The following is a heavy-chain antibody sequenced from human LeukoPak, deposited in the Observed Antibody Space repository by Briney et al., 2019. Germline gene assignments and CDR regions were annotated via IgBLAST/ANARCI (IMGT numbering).Heavy chain of an antibody. V-gene: IGHV3-15*01. Sequence: GGSLRLSCAASGFTFINAWMAWVRQAPGKGLEWVGRIKAKANGGTKEYAAPVKGRSTISSDDSKNTLYLQMNSLKTEDTAVYYCTTDGVGVEGATYDNWGQGTLVSVSS. J-gene: IGHJ4*02. CDR1: GFTFINAW. CDR3: TTDGVGVEGATYDN. CDR2: IKAKANGGTK. D-gene: IGHD1-26*01.